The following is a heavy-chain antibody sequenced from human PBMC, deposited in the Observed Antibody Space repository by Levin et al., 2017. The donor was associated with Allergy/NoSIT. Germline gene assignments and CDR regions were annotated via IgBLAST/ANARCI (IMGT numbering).Heavy chain of an antibody. CDR1: GFTFTTYG. J-gene: IGHJ4*02. D-gene: IGHD2-2*01. CDR3: VRDRSEAPAASEGRLDY. CDR2: IWSDENKK. V-gene: IGHV3-33*01. Sequence: GESLKISCAASGFTFTTYGMLWVRQAPGKGLEWVASIWSDENKKNYADSVKGRFTVSRDSSKNTVFLQMNSLRVEDTAVYYCVRDRSEAPAASEGRLDYWGQGTLVTVSS.